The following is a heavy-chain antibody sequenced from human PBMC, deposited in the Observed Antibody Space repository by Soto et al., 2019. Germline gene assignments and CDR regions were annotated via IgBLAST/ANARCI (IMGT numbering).Heavy chain of an antibody. D-gene: IGHD1-20*01. CDR3: ANPPKSYNSNVFDC. CDR1: GFTFSSYA. J-gene: IGHJ4*02. Sequence: GGSLRLSCAASGFTFSSYAMSWVRQAPGKGLEWVSTINGSGGRTYYADSVKGRFTISRDNSKNTLYLRMNSLRAEDAAIYYCANPPKSYNSNVFDCWGQGTLVTVSS. V-gene: IGHV3-23*01. CDR2: INGSGGRT.